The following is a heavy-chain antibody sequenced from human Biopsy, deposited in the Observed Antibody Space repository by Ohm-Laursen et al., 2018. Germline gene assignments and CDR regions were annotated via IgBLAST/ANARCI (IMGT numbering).Heavy chain of an antibody. CDR2: IYYSGST. CDR3: ARVGAGAPSIDYFDY. Sequence: SDTLSLTCTVSGGSIGSFFWSWIRQPPGKGLEWIGYIYYSGSTNYNPSLRSRVTISEDRSKNQFSLELSSVTAADTAVYYCARVGAGAPSIDYFDYWGQGALVTVSS. CDR1: GGSIGSFF. D-gene: IGHD1-26*01. V-gene: IGHV4-59*07. J-gene: IGHJ4*02.